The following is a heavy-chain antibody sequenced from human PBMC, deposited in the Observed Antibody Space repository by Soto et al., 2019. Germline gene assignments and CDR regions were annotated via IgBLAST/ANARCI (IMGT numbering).Heavy chain of an antibody. CDR2: IRAYNGNT. Sequence: QIQLVQSGAEVKKPGASVKVSCKASGYTFSSYHLTWVRQAPGQGLEWMGCIRAYNGNTNYAQKLQGRVTMTTAPSMSTAHMELRSVRSDDTAVYYCARDLPPVDYWGQGTLVTVSS. V-gene: IGHV1-18*01. CDR1: GYTFSSYH. J-gene: IGHJ4*02. CDR3: ARDLPPVDY.